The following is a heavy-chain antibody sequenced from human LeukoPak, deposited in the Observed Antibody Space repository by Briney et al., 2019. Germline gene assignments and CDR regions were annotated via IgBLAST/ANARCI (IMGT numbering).Heavy chain of an antibody. D-gene: IGHD3-10*01. CDR2: IYSGGST. CDR1: GFTVSSNY. Sequence: PGGSLRLSCAASGFTVSSNYMSWVRQAPGKGLEWVSDIYSGGSTYYADSVKGRFTISRDNPKNTLYLQMNSLRAEDTAVYYCARGSTYYYGSGSYYNLQGAFDIWGQGTMVTVSS. V-gene: IGHV3-53*01. CDR3: ARGSTYYYGSGSYYNLQGAFDI. J-gene: IGHJ3*02.